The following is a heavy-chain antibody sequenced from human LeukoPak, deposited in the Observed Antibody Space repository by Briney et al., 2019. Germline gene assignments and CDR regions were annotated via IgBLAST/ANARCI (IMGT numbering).Heavy chain of an antibody. CDR1: GGSFSGYY. Sequence: PSETLSLTCAVYGGSFSGYYWSWIRQPPGKGLEWIGEINHSGSTNYNSPLKSRVTISVDTSKNQFSLKLSSVTAADTAVYYCARGYWRGSSSLAGWGQGTLVTVSS. J-gene: IGHJ4*02. D-gene: IGHD6-13*01. CDR3: ARGYWRGSSSLAG. CDR2: INHSGST. V-gene: IGHV4-34*01.